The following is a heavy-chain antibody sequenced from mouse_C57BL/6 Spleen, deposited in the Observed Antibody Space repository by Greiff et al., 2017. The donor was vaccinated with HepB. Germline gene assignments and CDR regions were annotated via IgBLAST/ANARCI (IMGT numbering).Heavy chain of an antibody. Sequence: QVQLQQSGAELVRPGASVKLSCKASGYTFTDYYINWVKQRPGQGLEWIARIYPGSGNTYYNEKFKGKATLTAEKSSSTAYMQLSSLTSEDSAVYFCAILWLRRSAMDYWGQGTSVTVSS. J-gene: IGHJ4*01. CDR1: GYTFTDYY. CDR3: AILWLRRSAMDY. V-gene: IGHV1-76*01. CDR2: IYPGSGNT. D-gene: IGHD2-2*01.